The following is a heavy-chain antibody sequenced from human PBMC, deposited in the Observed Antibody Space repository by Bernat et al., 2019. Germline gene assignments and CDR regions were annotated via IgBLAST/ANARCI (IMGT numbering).Heavy chain of an antibody. CDR2: INPSGCST. Sequence: QVQLVQSGAEVKKPGASVKVSCKASGYTFTSYYMHWVRQAPGQGLEWMGIINPSGCSTSYAQKFQGRVTMTRDTSTSTVYMELSSLRSEDTAVYYCARNYGSGSYWGLKHFDYWGQGTLVTVSS. V-gene: IGHV1-46*01. D-gene: IGHD3-10*01. CDR3: ARNYGSGSYWGLKHFDY. CDR1: GYTFTSYY. J-gene: IGHJ4*02.